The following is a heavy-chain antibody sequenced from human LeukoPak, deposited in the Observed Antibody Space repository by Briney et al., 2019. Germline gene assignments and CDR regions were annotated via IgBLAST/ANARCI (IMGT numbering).Heavy chain of an antibody. J-gene: IGHJ4*02. V-gene: IGHV4-59*01. CDR3: ARGGGYASPIGY. CDR2: IYHSGST. D-gene: IGHD5-12*01. Sequence: SETLSLTCTLSGGSISTYYWSWLRQPPGKGLEWIGYIYHSGSTNYNPSLKSRVTISVDTSKNQFSLKLSSVTAADTAAYYCARGGGYASPIGYWGQGALVTVSS. CDR1: GGSISTYY.